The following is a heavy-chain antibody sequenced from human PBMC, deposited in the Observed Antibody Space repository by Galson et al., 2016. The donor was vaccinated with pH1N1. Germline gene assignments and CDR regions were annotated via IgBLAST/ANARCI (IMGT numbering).Heavy chain of an antibody. D-gene: IGHD6-13*01. V-gene: IGHV1-8*01. CDR3: ARVDSSKWQRGWLDP. Sequence: SVKVSCKASGYTFTTYDINWVRQAPGQGLGWVGWMNPKSGTTGYAQKFQGRVTMTRSISINTVYMELNSLSSEDTAVYYCARVDSSKWQRGWLDPWGQGTLVTVSS. CDR1: GYTFTTYD. J-gene: IGHJ5*02. CDR2: MNPKSGTT.